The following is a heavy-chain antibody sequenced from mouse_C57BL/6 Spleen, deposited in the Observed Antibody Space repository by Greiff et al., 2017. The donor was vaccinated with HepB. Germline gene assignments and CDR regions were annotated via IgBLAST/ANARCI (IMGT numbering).Heavy chain of an antibody. CDR2: IYPGDGDT. Sequence: VMLVESGAELVKPGASVKISCKASGYAFSSYWMNWVKQRPGKGLEWIGQIYPGDGDTNYNGKFKGKATLTADKSSSTAYMQLSSLTSEDSAVYFCAREDSNYGYAMDYWGQGTSVTVSS. CDR3: AREDSNYGYAMDY. CDR1: GYAFSSYW. D-gene: IGHD2-5*01. V-gene: IGHV1-80*01. J-gene: IGHJ4*01.